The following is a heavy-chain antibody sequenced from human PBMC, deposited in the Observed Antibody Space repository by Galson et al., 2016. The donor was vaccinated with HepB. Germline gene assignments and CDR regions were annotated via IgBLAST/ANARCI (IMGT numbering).Heavy chain of an antibody. CDR2: ISDDGNNK. V-gene: IGHV3-30-3*01. J-gene: IGHJ4*02. CDR1: GSTFSSYA. Sequence: SLRLSCAASGSTFSSYAMHWVRQAPGKGLEWVALISDDGNNKYYADSVEGRFTISRDNSKNTLYLQMNSLRAEDTAVYYCARDRGTGTSFMILDYWGQGTLVTVSS. CDR3: ARDRGTGTSFMILDY. D-gene: IGHD1-1*01.